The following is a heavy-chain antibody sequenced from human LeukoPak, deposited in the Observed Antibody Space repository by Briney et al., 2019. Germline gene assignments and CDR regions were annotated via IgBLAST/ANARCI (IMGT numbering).Heavy chain of an antibody. Sequence: PSETLSLTCTVSGGSISSSSYSWGWIRQPPGKGLEWIGSIYYSGSTYYNPSLKSRVTISVDTSKNQFSLKLSSVTAADTAVYYCARGEVSGGYYFDYWGQGTLVTVSS. J-gene: IGHJ4*02. CDR2: IYYSGST. CDR1: GGSISSSSYS. CDR3: ARGEVSGGYYFDY. V-gene: IGHV4-39*01.